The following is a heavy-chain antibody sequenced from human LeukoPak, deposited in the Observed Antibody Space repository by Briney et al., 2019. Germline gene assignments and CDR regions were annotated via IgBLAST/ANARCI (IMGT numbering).Heavy chain of an antibody. CDR2: IYYSGST. V-gene: IGHV4-61*05. CDR1: GGSISSSSYY. CDR3: ARFDYGGSWSLDAFDI. Sequence: SETLSLTCTVSGGSISSSSYYWGWIRQPPGKGLEWIGYIYYSGSTNYNPSLMSRVTISVDTSKNQFSLKLSSVTAADTAVYYCARFDYGGSWSLDAFDIWGQGTMVTVSS. J-gene: IGHJ3*02. D-gene: IGHD4-23*01.